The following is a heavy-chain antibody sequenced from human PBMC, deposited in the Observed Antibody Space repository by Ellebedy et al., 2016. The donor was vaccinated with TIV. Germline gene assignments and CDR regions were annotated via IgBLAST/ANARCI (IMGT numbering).Heavy chain of an antibody. Sequence: SETLSLTXTVSGGSISSSSYYWGWIRQPPGKGLEWIGRIYYDGSTYYNPSLKSRVTISVDTSKNQFSLKLSSVTAADTAVYYCARVRLLAGLRYYYYGMDVWGQGTTVTVSS. J-gene: IGHJ6*02. V-gene: IGHV4-39*07. CDR1: GGSISSSSYY. CDR3: ARVRLLAGLRYYYYGMDV. CDR2: IYYDGST. D-gene: IGHD2-15*01.